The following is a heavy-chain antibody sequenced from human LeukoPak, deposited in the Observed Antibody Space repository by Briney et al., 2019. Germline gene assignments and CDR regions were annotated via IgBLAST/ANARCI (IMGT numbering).Heavy chain of an antibody. CDR2: IIPIFGTA. J-gene: IGHJ5*02. Sequence: ASVKVSCKASGCTFTSYDINWVRQAPAQGRDWMGRIIPIFGTANYAHKFQGRVTITTDESTSTAYMELSSLRSEDTAVYYCARGSSGYHNWFDPWGQGTLVTVSS. V-gene: IGHV1-69*05. CDR1: GCTFTSYD. D-gene: IGHD3-22*01. CDR3: ARGSSGYHNWFDP.